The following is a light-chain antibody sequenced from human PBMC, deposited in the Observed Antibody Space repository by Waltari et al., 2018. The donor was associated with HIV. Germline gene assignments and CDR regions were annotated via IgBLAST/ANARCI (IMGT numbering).Light chain of an antibody. CDR2: RNN. Sequence: QAVLTQPPSASGTPGQRVTISCSGSSSNIGSNSVYWYQPLPGTAPNLLIYRNNQRPSGVPDRFSGSKSGTSASLAISGLRSEDEADYYCAAWDDSLSGWVFGGGTKLTVL. J-gene: IGLJ3*02. CDR3: AAWDDSLSGWV. CDR1: SSNIGSNS. V-gene: IGLV1-47*01.